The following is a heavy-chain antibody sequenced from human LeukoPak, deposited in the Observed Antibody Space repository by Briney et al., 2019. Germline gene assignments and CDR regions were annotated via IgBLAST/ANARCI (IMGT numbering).Heavy chain of an antibody. CDR3: ARWVATAADIDY. CDR2: ISYDGTNK. Sequence: GRSLRLSCAASGFTLSNNGMHWVRQAPGKGLEWVAVISYDGTNKYYADSAKGRFTISRDNSKNTVYLEMNSLRAEDTAVYYCARWVATAADIDYWGQGTLVTVSS. V-gene: IGHV3-30*03. J-gene: IGHJ4*02. D-gene: IGHD2-15*01. CDR1: GFTLSNNG.